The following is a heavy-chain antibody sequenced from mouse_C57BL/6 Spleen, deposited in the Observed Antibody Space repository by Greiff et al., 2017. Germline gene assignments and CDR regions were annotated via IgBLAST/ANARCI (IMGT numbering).Heavy chain of an antibody. D-gene: IGHD2-4*01. CDR3: AREDYDSFDY. Sequence: QVQLQQPGAELVRPGSSVKLSCKASGYTFPSYWMDWVKQRPGQGLEWIGNIYPSDSETHYNQKFKDKATLTVAKSSSTAYMQLSSLTSEDSAVYYCAREDYDSFDYWGQGTTLTVSS. CDR2: IYPSDSET. J-gene: IGHJ2*01. V-gene: IGHV1-61*01. CDR1: GYTFPSYW.